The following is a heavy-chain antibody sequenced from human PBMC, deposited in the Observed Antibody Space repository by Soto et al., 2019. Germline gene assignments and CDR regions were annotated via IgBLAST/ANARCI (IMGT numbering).Heavy chain of an antibody. Sequence: QMQLQESGPGRVKPSETLSLTCAVSNGSSSSEGYFWGWIRQPPGKGLEGIGSVYYTGRAYKNPSLTSRVMLSVDTSKTVFSLTLNSVTAADTSVYYCARHAGRTTVVTRGYWYFELWGRGTLVTVSS. CDR3: ARHAGRTTVVTRGYWYFEL. CDR1: NGSSSSEGYF. D-gene: IGHD2-21*02. CDR2: VYYTGRA. V-gene: IGHV4-39*01. J-gene: IGHJ2*01.